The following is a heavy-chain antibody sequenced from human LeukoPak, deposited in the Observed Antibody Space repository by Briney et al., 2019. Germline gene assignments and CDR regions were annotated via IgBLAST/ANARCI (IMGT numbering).Heavy chain of an antibody. V-gene: IGHV6-1*01. CDR3: TRDAIRTGWFDP. CDR1: GDSVSNNRAA. J-gene: IGHJ5*02. D-gene: IGHD1-14*01. CDR2: TYYKSRWDN. Sequence: SQTLSLTCAISGDSVSNNRAAWNWIRQSPSRGLEWLGRTYYKSRWDNDHAASVKSRITISPDTSKNQFSLQLNFVTPEDTAVYYCTRDAIRTGWFDPWGQGTLVTVSS.